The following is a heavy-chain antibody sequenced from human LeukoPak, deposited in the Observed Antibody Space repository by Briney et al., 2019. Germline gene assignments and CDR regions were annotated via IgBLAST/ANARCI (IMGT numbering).Heavy chain of an antibody. D-gene: IGHD3-16*02. CDR2: IYTSGST. CDR1: GGSISSYY. CDR3: AGFYRFRIDP. V-gene: IGHV4-4*07. Sequence: SGTLSLTCSVSGGSISSYYWSWIRQPAGKGLEWIGRIYTSGSTNYNPSLKSRVTMSVDTSKNQFSLKLSSVTAADTAVYYCAGFYRFRIDPWGQGTLVSVSS. J-gene: IGHJ5*02.